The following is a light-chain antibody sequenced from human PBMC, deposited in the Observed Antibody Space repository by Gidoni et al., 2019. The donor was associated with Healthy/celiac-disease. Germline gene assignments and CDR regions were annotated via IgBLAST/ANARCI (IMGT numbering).Light chain of an antibody. CDR2: DAS. V-gene: IGKV3-11*01. J-gene: IGKJ5*01. CDR3: QQRSNWPIT. Sequence: PATLALSPGERATLSCRASQSVSSYLAWYQQKPGQAPRLLIYDASNRATGIPARFSGSGSGTDFTLTISSLEPEDFAVYYCQQRSNWPITFGQGTRLEIK. CDR1: QSVSSY.